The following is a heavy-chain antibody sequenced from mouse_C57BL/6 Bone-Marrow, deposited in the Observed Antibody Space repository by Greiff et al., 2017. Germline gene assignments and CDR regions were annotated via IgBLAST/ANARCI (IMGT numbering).Heavy chain of an antibody. D-gene: IGHD1-1*01. V-gene: IGHV1-81*01. CDR3: AIITTVVAGGYYAMDY. CDR1: GYTFTSYG. Sequence: QVQLQQSGAELARPGASVKLSCKASGYTFTSYGISWVKQRTGQGLEWIGEIYPRSGNTYYNEKFKGKATLTADKSSSTAYMELRSLTSEDSAVYFCAIITTVVAGGYYAMDYWGQGTSVTVSS. J-gene: IGHJ4*01. CDR2: IYPRSGNT.